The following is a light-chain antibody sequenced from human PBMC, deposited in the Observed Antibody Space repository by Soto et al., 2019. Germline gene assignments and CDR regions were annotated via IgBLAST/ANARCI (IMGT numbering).Light chain of an antibody. CDR1: QTISTW. CDR3: QQANSFPLT. J-gene: IGKJ4*01. Sequence: LSASVGDRVTITCRASQTISTWMAWYQQKPGKAPKLLVYDASTLQSGVASRFSGSGSGTEFTLTISSLQPEEFATYYCQQANSFPLTFGQGTKVDIK. V-gene: IGKV1-12*01. CDR2: DAS.